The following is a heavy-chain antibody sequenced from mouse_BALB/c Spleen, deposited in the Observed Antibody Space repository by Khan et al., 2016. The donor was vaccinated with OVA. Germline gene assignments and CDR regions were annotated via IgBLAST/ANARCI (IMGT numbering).Heavy chain of an antibody. J-gene: IGHJ3*01. CDR1: GYTFTSYT. CDR2: INPSTGYT. V-gene: IGHV1-4*01. Sequence: VELVESGTELARPGASVKMSCKASGYTFTSYTIHWVKQRPGQGLEWIGYINPSTGYTNYNQKFKDKATLTADKSSITAYMQLSSLTSEDSAVYYCAREGAYYRSDGWFAYWGQGTLVTVSA. D-gene: IGHD2-14*01. CDR3: AREGAYYRSDGWFAY.